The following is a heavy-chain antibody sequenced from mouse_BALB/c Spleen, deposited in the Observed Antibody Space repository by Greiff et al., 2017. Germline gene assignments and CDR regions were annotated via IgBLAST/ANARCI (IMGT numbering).Heavy chain of an antibody. CDR2: ISSGSSTI. D-gene: IGHD2-14*01. J-gene: IGHJ3*01. V-gene: IGHV5-17*02. Sequence: EVQVVESGGGLVQPGGSRKLSCAASGFTFSSFGMHWVRQAPEKGLEWVAYISSGSSTIYYEDTVKGRFTISRDNPKNTLFLQMTSLRSEDTAMYYCARSNYRYDLFAYWGQGTLVTVSA. CDR1: GFTFSSFG. CDR3: ARSNYRYDLFAY.